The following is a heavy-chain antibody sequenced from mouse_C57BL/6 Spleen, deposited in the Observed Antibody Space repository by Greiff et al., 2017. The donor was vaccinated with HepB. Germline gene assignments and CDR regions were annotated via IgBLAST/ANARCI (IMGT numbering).Heavy chain of an antibody. Sequence: VKLMESGAELAKPGASVKLFCKASGYTFTSYWMHWVKQRPGQGLEWIGYINPSSGYTKYNQKFKDKATLTADKSSSTAYMQLSSLTYEDSAVYYCARHYYGSSPWFAYWGQGTLVTVSA. V-gene: IGHV1-7*01. J-gene: IGHJ3*01. D-gene: IGHD1-1*01. CDR1: GYTFTSYW. CDR2: INPSSGYT. CDR3: ARHYYGSSPWFAY.